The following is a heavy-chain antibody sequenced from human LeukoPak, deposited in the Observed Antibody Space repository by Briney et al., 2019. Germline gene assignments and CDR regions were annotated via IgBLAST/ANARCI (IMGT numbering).Heavy chain of an antibody. V-gene: IGHV3-21*01. Sequence: GGSLRLSCAASGFTFSTYSMNWVRQAPGKGLEWVSSISSSSAYINYADSVKGRFTISRDNAKNSLYLQMNSLRAEDTAVYYCARVDYDVSTGYQNYFEFWGQGTLVTVSS. CDR1: GFTFSTYS. J-gene: IGHJ4*02. D-gene: IGHD3-9*01. CDR2: ISSSSAYI. CDR3: ARVDYDVSTGYQNYFEF.